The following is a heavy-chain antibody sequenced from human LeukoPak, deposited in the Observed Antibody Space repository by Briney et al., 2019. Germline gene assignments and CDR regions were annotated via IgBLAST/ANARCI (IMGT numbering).Heavy chain of an antibody. J-gene: IGHJ6*03. CDR3: ARAMGADVDIVATIRGYYYYYYYMDV. V-gene: IGHV6-1*01. Sequence: SQTLSLTCAISGDSVSSNSAAWNWIRQSPSRGLEWLGRTYYRSKWYNDYAVSVKSRITINPDTSKNQFSLQLNSVTPEDTAVYYCARAMGADVDIVATIRGYYYYYYYMDVWGKGTTVTVSS. D-gene: IGHD5-12*01. CDR2: TYYRSKWYN. CDR1: GDSVSSNSAA.